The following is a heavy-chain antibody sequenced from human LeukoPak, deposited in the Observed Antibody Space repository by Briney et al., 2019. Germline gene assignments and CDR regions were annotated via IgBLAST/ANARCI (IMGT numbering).Heavy chain of an antibody. Sequence: GGSLRLSCAASGFTFSSYWMNWVRQAPGKGLEWVSYISSSGSTIYYADSVKGRFTISRDNAKNSLYLQMNSLRAEDTAVYYCARGHYYDSSGYYGLFDYWGQGTLVTVSS. CDR3: ARGHYYDSSGYYGLFDY. CDR1: GFTFSSYW. V-gene: IGHV3-48*04. D-gene: IGHD3-22*01. CDR2: ISSSGSTI. J-gene: IGHJ4*02.